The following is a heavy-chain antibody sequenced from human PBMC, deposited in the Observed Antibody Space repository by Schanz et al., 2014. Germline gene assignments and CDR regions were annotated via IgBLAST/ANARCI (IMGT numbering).Heavy chain of an antibody. CDR1: GGTFSSDT. V-gene: IGHV1-69*08. CDR2: IVPIAGIT. D-gene: IGHD3-22*01. J-gene: IGHJ5*02. Sequence: QVHLVQSGAEVKKPGSSVKVSCKASGGTFSSDTFSWVRQAPGQGLEWMGRIVPIAGITNYAQRFQGRVTITADKSSYTAYMELSSLRSEDTAVYYCARDVGLYDRGWFDPWGQGTLVIVSS. CDR3: ARDVGLYDRGWFDP.